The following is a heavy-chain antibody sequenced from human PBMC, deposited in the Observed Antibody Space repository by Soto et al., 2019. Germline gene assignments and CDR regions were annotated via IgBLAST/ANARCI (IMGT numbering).Heavy chain of an antibody. Sequence: QVQLVQSGAEVKEPGASVKISCKGSGYTFTNFYIHWVRQAPGQGLEWMGIVNPNGGSTNYAQNFKRTITISRDTSTRTVYMDLSSLRAEDTAVYYCARGLASGDYWGQGTLVTVSS. V-gene: IGHV1-46*01. CDR1: GYTFTNFY. CDR3: ARGLASGDY. J-gene: IGHJ4*02. CDR2: VNPNGGST. D-gene: IGHD6-6*01.